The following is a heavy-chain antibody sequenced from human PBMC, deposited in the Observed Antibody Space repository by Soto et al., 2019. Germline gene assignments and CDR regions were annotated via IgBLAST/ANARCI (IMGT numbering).Heavy chain of an antibody. V-gene: IGHV1-3*01. CDR2: INPDNGNT. J-gene: IGHJ3*02. CDR3: TREYGSTDNYKAFEM. Sequence: QVQLVQSGAEVKKPGASVQVSCRATGFSFSPHTMFWMRQAPGQSLEWMGWINPDNGNTLYSQTFQGRLTITRDTSANTVYMELSSLRSEDTAVYYCTREYGSTDNYKAFEMWGQGTMVTVSP. D-gene: IGHD3-10*01. CDR1: GFSFSPHT.